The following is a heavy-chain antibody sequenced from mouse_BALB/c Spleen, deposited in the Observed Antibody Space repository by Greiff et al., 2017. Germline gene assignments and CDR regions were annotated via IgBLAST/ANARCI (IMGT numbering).Heavy chain of an antibody. J-gene: IGHJ2*01. D-gene: IGHD1-1*01. CDR1: GYTFSSYW. CDR3: ERRGGTGVDY. V-gene: IGHV1-9*01. CDR2: ILPGSGST. Sequence: QVQLQQSGAELMKPGASVKISCTATGYTFSSYWLEWVKQRPGHGLEWIGEILPGSGSTNYNEKFKGKATLTADTSSNSAHMQLRMMTSEDSAVYYCERRGGTGVDYWGQGTTVTVSS.